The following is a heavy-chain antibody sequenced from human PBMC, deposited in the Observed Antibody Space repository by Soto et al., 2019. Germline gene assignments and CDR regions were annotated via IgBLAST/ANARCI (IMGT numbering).Heavy chain of an antibody. J-gene: IGHJ3*02. D-gene: IGHD3-10*01. V-gene: IGHV3-7*01. CDR1: GFSFSTYW. Sequence: GGSLRLSCAASGFSFSTYWMNWVRQAPGKGLEWVSNIKPDGRGTYYVDSLKGRLTISRDNAKNSLYLQMNKLRAEDTGVYYCARDGRLLGAYDIWGQGTMVTVSS. CDR3: ARDGRLLGAYDI. CDR2: IKPDGRGT.